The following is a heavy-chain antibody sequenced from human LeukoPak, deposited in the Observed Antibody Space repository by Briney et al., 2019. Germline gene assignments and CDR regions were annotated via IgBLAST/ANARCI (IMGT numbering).Heavy chain of an antibody. CDR3: ARVYSGYDFFDY. CDR2: IYYSGST. Sequence: SETLSLTCTVSGGSISSGDYYWSWIRQPPGKGLEWIGYIYYSGSTYYNPSLKSRVTISVDTSKNQFSLKLSSVTAADTAMYYCARVYSGYDFFDYWGQGTLVTVSS. J-gene: IGHJ4*02. CDR1: GGSISSGDYY. D-gene: IGHD5-12*01. V-gene: IGHV4-30-4*01.